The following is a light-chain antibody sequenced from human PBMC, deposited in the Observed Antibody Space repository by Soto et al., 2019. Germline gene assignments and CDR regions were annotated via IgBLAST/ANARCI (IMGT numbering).Light chain of an antibody. CDR3: QQYYNYPFT. V-gene: IGKV1-8*01. CDR2: AAS. Sequence: AIRMTQSPSSFSASTGDRVTITCRASQGISSYLAWYQQKPGKVPKLLIYAASTLQSGVPSRFSGSGSGTDFSLTISCLQSEDFASYYCQQYYNYPFTFGPGTKVDIK. J-gene: IGKJ3*01. CDR1: QGISSY.